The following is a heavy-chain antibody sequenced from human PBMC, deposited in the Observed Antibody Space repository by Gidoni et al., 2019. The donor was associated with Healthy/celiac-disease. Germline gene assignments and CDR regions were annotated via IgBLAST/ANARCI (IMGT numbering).Heavy chain of an antibody. D-gene: IGHD3-9*01. V-gene: IGHV5-51*01. CDR1: GYSFTSYW. CDR3: ARTYDSVTGYPSLRGYYYGMDV. Sequence: EVQLVQSGAEVNKPGASLKISCKGSGYSFTSYWIGWVRQMPGKGLEWMGIIYPGDSDTRYSPYFQGQVTISADKSISTAYLKWSSLKAADTAMYYCARTYDSVTGYPSLRGYYYGMDVWGQGTTVTVSS. J-gene: IGHJ6*02. CDR2: IYPGDSDT.